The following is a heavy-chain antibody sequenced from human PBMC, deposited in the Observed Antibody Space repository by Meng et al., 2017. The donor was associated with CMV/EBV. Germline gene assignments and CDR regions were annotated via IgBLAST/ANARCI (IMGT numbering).Heavy chain of an antibody. V-gene: IGHV3-30*02. CDR2: IRYDGSNK. D-gene: IGHD3-3*01. Sequence: GESLKISWAASGFTFSSYGMHWVRQAPGKGLEWVAFIRYDGSNKYYADSVKGRFTISRDNSKNTLYLQMNSLRAEDTAVYYCARGGDFWSGYSWSYYGMDVWGQGTTVTVSS. CDR3: ARGGDFWSGYSWSYYGMDV. J-gene: IGHJ6*02. CDR1: GFTFSSYG.